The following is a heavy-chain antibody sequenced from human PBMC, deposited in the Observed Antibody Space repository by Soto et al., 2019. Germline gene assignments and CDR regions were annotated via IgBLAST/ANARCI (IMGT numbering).Heavy chain of an antibody. J-gene: IGHJ6*02. V-gene: IGHV3-15*07. CDR3: TTDPPEYHYYGKDV. D-gene: IGHD6-6*01. CDR1: NFTFNTAW. Sequence: GGSLRLSCAASNFTFNTAWMTWVRQAPGKGLEWVGRSKGKTDGATIDYAAPVKGRFTISRDDSKNTMYLQMDSLKTEDTGMYYCTTDPPEYHYYGKDVWGQGTTVTVSS. CDR2: SKGKTDGATI.